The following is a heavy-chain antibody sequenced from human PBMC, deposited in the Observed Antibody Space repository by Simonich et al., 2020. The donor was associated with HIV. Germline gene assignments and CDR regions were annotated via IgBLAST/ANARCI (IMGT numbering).Heavy chain of an antibody. CDR2: INYSGST. Sequence: VHLQQWGAGLLKPSETLSLTCAVYGGSFSGYSWGWIRQSPGKGLEWIGEINYSGSTNYNPSPKSRVTISVDTSKNQFSLKLSSVTAADTAVYYCARRVRKYGDYCDHGSLVTLAT. CDR1: GGSFSGYS. V-gene: IGHV4-34*01. D-gene: IGHD2-8*01. J-gene: IGHJ4*03. CDR3: ARRVRKYGDY.